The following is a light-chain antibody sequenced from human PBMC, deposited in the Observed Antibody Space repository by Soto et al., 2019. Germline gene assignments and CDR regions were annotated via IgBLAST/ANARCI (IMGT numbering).Light chain of an antibody. V-gene: IGKV3D-15*01. CDR2: GAS. J-gene: IGKJ1*01. CDR1: QSVSSN. Sequence: EIGMTQSPATLSVSQGERATLSCRASQSVSSNLAWHQQRPGQAPRLLIYGASTRATGVPARFSGSGSGTDFSLTIRRLEPDDFAVYYCQKYGNFWTFGQGTKVDIK. CDR3: QKYGNFWT.